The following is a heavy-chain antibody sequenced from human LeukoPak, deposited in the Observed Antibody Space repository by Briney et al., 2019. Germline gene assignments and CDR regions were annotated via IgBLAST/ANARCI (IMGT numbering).Heavy chain of an antibody. CDR2: INPSGGRT. J-gene: IGHJ6*02. Sequence: GASVKVSCKASGYTFTSYYMHWVRQAPGQGLEWMGIINPSGGRTNYAQKFQGRVTITADESTSTAYMELSSLRSEDTAVYYCARLDEYSSSSRYYGMDVWGQGTTVTVSS. D-gene: IGHD6-6*01. CDR3: ARLDEYSSSSRYYGMDV. V-gene: IGHV1-46*01. CDR1: GYTFTSYY.